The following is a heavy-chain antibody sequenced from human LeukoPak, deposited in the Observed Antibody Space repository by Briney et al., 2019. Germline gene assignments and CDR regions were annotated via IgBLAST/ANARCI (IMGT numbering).Heavy chain of an antibody. D-gene: IGHD4-17*01. CDR2: IRDDGSNK. CDR1: GFTFSSYG. V-gene: IGHV3-30*02. Sequence: PGGSLRLSCAASGFTFSSYGMHWVRQAPGKGLEWVAFIRDDGSNKYYADSVKGRFTISRDNSKNTPYLQMNSLRAEDTAVYYCAKVTTVTTGFDYWGQGTLVTVSS. CDR3: AKVTTVTTGFDY. J-gene: IGHJ4*02.